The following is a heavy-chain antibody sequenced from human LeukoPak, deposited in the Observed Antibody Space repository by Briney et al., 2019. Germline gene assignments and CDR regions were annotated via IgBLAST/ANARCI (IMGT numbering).Heavy chain of an antibody. CDR2: ISGSGGST. J-gene: IGHJ4*02. Sequence: GGSLRLSCAASGSTFSSYAMSWVRQAPGKGLEWVSAISGSGGSTYYADSVKGRFTISRDNSKNTLYLQMNSLRAEDTAVYYCAKYGLHGDYALFVDYWGQGTLVTVSS. D-gene: IGHD4-17*01. CDR3: AKYGLHGDYALFVDY. V-gene: IGHV3-23*01. CDR1: GSTFSSYA.